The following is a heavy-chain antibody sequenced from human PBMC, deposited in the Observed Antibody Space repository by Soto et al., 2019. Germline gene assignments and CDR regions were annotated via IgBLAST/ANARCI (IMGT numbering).Heavy chain of an antibody. CDR2: IYWDDDK. D-gene: IGHD2-21*02. CDR3: VHTHCACDCLRSYSSHYYYRIDV. J-gene: IGHJ6*02. CDR1: GFSLSTGGVG. V-gene: IGHV2-5*02. Sequence: QITLKESGPTLVKPTQTLTLTCTFSGFSLSTGGVGVGWIRQPPGKALEGLALIYWDDDKRYRPSVKSRLTVTKAPSKNQLVLTMTNMDPVDTATYYCVHTHCACDCLRSYSSHYYYRIDVWGQGTTVTVFS.